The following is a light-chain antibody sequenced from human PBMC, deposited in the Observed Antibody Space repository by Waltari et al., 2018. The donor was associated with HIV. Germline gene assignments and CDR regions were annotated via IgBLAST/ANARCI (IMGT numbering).Light chain of an antibody. CDR3: TSYISSSSPV. CDR2: EGN. J-gene: IGLJ3*02. Sequence: QSALTQPASVSGSPGQSITISCTGTNNDVDDYNYVSWYQHHPGKAPKVMVYEGNNRPSGASNRVAGSKSGNTAALTISGLQAEDEADYFCTSYISSSSPVFGGWTKLTVL. CDR1: NNDVDDYNY. V-gene: IGLV2-14*01.